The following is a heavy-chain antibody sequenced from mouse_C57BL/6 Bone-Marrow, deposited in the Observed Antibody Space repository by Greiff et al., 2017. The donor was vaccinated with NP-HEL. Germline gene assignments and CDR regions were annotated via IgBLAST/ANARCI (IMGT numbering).Heavy chain of an antibody. Sequence: QVQLQQPGTELVKPGASVKLSCKASGYTFTSYWMHWVKQRPGQGLEWIGNINPSNGGTNYNEKFKSKATLTVDKSSSTAYMQLSSLTSEDSAVYYCARVNYGSLGYYAMDYWGQGTSVTVSS. D-gene: IGHD1-1*01. J-gene: IGHJ4*01. V-gene: IGHV1-53*01. CDR1: GYTFTSYW. CDR3: ARVNYGSLGYYAMDY. CDR2: INPSNGGT.